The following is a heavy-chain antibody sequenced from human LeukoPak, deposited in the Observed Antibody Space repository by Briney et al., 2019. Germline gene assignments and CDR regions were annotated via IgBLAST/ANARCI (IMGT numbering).Heavy chain of an antibody. J-gene: IGHJ4*02. Sequence: GASVKVSCKVSGYTLTELSMHWVRQAPGKGLEWMGGFDPEDGETIYAQKFQGRVTMTRDTSTSTVYMELSSLRSEDTAVYYCAKEMATIGIDYWGQGTLVTVSS. V-gene: IGHV1-24*01. D-gene: IGHD5-24*01. CDR2: FDPEDGET. CDR3: AKEMATIGIDY. CDR1: GYTLTELS.